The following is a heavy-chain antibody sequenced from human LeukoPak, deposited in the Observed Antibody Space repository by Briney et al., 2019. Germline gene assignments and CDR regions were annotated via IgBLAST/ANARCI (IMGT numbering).Heavy chain of an antibody. Sequence: GGSLRLSCAASGFTFSDYYMSWVRQAPGKGLEWVAGISGSGGSTNYADSVKGRFTISRDNRKNTLYLQMNSLRVEDTAVYSCAKRGVVIRVILVGFHKEAYYFDSWGQGALVTVSS. J-gene: IGHJ4*02. V-gene: IGHV3-23*01. D-gene: IGHD3-22*01. CDR3: AKRGVVIRVILVGFHKEAYYFDS. CDR1: GFTFSDYY. CDR2: ISGSGGST.